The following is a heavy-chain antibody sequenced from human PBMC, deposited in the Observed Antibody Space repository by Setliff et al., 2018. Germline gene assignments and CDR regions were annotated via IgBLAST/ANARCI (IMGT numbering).Heavy chain of an antibody. CDR2: TIPMFGTT. V-gene: IGHV1-69*05. D-gene: IGHD2-15*01. Sequence: SVKVSCQATGGTFRNYGISWVRQAPGQGLEWMGGTIPMFGTTNYAQKFQGRVTVITDESTSTAYMELSSLKSEDTAMYYCAREGVDTRSSTDYRYYMDVWGKGTTVTVSS. J-gene: IGHJ6*03. CDR3: AREGVDTRSSTDYRYYMDV. CDR1: GGTFRNYG.